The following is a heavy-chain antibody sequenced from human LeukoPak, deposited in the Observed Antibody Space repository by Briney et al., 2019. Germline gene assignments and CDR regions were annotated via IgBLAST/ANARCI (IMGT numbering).Heavy chain of an antibody. D-gene: IGHD2-15*01. Sequence: PGGSLRLSCVASGFTFSSYSMNWVRQAPGKGLEWVSSVSSSNSYIYYADSSKGRFTISRDNAKNSLYLHMNSLRAEDTAVYSCARAWGGYCSGGSCYGGGYFDYWGQGILVTVSS. CDR2: VSSSNSYI. J-gene: IGHJ4*02. CDR3: ARAWGGYCSGGSCYGGGYFDY. V-gene: IGHV3-21*01. CDR1: GFTFSSYS.